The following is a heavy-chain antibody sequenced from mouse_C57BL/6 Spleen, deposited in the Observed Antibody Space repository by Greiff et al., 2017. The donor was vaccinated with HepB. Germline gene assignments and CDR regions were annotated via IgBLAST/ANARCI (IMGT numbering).Heavy chain of an antibody. J-gene: IGHJ2*01. CDR2: IDPSDSYT. Sequence: QVHVKQPGAELVKPGASVKLSCKASGYTFTSYWMQWVKQRPGQGLEWIGEIDPSDSYTNYNQKFKGKATLTVDTSSSTAYMQLSSLTSEDSAVYYCARSNKGDYWGQGTTLTVSS. V-gene: IGHV1-50*01. D-gene: IGHD1-3*01. CDR3: ARSNKGDY. CDR1: GYTFTSYW.